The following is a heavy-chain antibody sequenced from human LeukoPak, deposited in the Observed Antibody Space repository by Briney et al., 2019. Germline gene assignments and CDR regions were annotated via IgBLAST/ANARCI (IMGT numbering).Heavy chain of an antibody. CDR2: INTDGSST. J-gene: IGHJ4*02. Sequence: GGSLRLSCAASGFTFSSYWMHWVRQAPGKGLVWVSRINTDGSSTSYADSVKGRFTISRDNAKNTLYLQMNSLRAEDTAVYYCARDSGGYDPGDYWGQGTLVTVSS. V-gene: IGHV3-74*01. CDR3: ARDSGGYDPGDY. CDR1: GFTFSSYW. D-gene: IGHD5-12*01.